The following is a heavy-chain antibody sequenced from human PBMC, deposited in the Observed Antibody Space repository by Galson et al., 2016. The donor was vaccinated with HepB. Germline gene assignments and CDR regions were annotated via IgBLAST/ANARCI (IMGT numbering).Heavy chain of an antibody. CDR3: ARDKNERGYSYGHFDY. Sequence: TLSLTCTVSGGSISSSSYYWGWIRQPPGKGLEWIGYIHYSGSTYYNPSLESRVSISADTSKSQFSLKLSSVTAADTAVYYCARDKNERGYSYGHFDYWGQGALVTVSS. CDR2: IHYSGST. J-gene: IGHJ4*02. V-gene: IGHV4-31*03. CDR1: GGSISSSSYY. D-gene: IGHD5-18*01.